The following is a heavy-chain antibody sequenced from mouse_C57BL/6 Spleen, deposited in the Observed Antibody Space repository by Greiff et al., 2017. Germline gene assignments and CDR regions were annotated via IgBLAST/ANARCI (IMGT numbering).Heavy chain of an antibody. J-gene: IGHJ3*01. CDR1: GFTFSDYG. CDR3: ARPGLQAWFAY. D-gene: IGHD2-4*01. Sequence: DVKLVESGGGLVKPGGSLKLSCAASGFTFSDYGMHWVRQAPEKGLEWVAYISSGSSTIYYADTVKGRFTISRDNAKNTLFLQMTSLRSEDTAMYYCARPGLQAWFAYWGQGTLVTVSA. V-gene: IGHV5-17*01. CDR2: ISSGSSTI.